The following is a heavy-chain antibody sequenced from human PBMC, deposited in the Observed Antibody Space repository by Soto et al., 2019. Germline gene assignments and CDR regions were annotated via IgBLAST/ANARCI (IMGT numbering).Heavy chain of an antibody. D-gene: IGHD1-7*01. CDR1: GGTFSNYV. J-gene: IGHJ4*02. CDR3: ARDMTRTVVPYFDF. V-gene: IGHV1-69*06. Sequence: SVKVSCKASGGTFSNYVVNWVRQAPGQGLEWMGRIIPISGAANYAQKFQGRVTITADKSKSTSYMELSSLRSEDTAVYYCARDMTRTVVPYFDFWGQGTRVTVSS. CDR2: IIPISGAA.